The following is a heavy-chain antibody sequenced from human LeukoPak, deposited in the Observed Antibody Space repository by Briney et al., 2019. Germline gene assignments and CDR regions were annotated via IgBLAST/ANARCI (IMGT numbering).Heavy chain of an antibody. CDR3: ARVLRAASWRSYDY. J-gene: IGHJ4*02. D-gene: IGHD5-18*01. CDR1: GGSIRGSSYY. Sequence: SETLSLTCTVSGGSIRGSSYYWGWIRQPPGKGLEWIGSIYYSGSTYYNPSLKSRVTISIDTSTNQFSLRLNSMTAADTAVYYCARVLRAASWRSYDYWGQGSLVTVSS. V-gene: IGHV4-39*07. CDR2: IYYSGST.